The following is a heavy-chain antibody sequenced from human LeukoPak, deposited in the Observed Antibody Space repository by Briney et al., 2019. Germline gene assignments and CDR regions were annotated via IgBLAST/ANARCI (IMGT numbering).Heavy chain of an antibody. Sequence: SVKVSCKASGGTFSSYAISWVRQAPGQGLEWMGGIIPIFGTANYAQKSQGRVTITADESTSTAYMELSSLRSEDTAVYYCARGRCSSTSCYYYYYGMDVWGQGTTVTVSS. CDR3: ARGRCSSTSCYYYYYGMDV. CDR1: GGTFSSYA. D-gene: IGHD2-2*01. J-gene: IGHJ6*02. V-gene: IGHV1-69*13. CDR2: IIPIFGTA.